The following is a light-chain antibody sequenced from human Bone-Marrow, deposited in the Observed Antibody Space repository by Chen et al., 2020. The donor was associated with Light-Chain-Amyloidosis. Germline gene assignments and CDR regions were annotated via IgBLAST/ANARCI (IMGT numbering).Light chain of an antibody. CDR1: DLPTKE. J-gene: IGLJ2*01. V-gene: IGLV3-25*03. Sequence: SYELTQPPSVSVSPGQTARMTCSGDDLPTKEAYWYQQKPGQAPVLVIHRDTERPSGISERFSGSSSGTTATLTISGVQAEDEADYHCQSADSSGTYEVIFGGGTKLTVL. CDR2: RDT. CDR3: QSADSSGTYEVI.